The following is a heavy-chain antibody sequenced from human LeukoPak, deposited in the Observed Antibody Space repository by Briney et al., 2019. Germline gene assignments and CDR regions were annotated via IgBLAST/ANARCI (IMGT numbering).Heavy chain of an antibody. CDR2: IYYSGST. D-gene: IGHD5-18*01. Sequence: PSETLSLTCTVSGGSISSSSYYWGWIRQPPGKGLEWIGSIYYSGSTYYNPSLKSRVTISVDTSKNQFSLKLSSVTAADTAVYYCATTGYSYAVGYWGQGTLVTVSS. CDR1: GGSISSSSYY. V-gene: IGHV4-39*07. CDR3: ATTGYSYAVGY. J-gene: IGHJ4*02.